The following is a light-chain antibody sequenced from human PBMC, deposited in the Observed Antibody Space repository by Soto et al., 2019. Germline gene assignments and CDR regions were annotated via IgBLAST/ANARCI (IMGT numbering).Light chain of an antibody. CDR3: QQHGSSPIT. V-gene: IGKV3-20*01. J-gene: IGKJ5*01. CDR2: GAS. Sequence: ETVLTQSPATLSLSPGESATLSCRASQSVSTYLAWYQQKPGQTPRLLVYGASSRATGIPDRFSGSGSGTDFTLTISRLEPEDFAVYYCQQHGSSPITFGQGTRLEIK. CDR1: QSVSTY.